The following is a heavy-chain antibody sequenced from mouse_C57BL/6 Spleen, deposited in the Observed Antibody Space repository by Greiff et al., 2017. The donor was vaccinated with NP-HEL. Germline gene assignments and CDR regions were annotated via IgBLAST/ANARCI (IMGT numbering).Heavy chain of an antibody. CDR2: IYPRDGST. Sequence: QVQLQQSGPELVKPGASVKLSCKASGYTFTSYDINWVKQRPGQGLEWIGWIYPRDGSTKYNEKFKGKATVTVDPSSSTAYMELHSLTSEDSAVYFCATDGGSSYRYFDVWGTGTTVTVSS. V-gene: IGHV1-85*01. CDR3: ATDGGSSYRYFDV. CDR1: GYTFTSYD. J-gene: IGHJ1*03. D-gene: IGHD1-1*01.